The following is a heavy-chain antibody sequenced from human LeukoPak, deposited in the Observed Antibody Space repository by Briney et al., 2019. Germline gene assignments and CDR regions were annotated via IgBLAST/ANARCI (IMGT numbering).Heavy chain of an antibody. CDR1: GGSFSGYY. D-gene: IGHD1-26*01. CDR2: INHSGST. CDR3: ARESRGGSYHFDY. Sequence: SETLSLTCAVYGGSFSGYYWSWIRQPPGKGLEWIGEINHSGSTNYNPSLKSRVTISVDTSKNQFSLKLSSVTAADTAVYYCARESRGGSYHFDYWGQGTLVTVSS. J-gene: IGHJ4*02. V-gene: IGHV4-34*01.